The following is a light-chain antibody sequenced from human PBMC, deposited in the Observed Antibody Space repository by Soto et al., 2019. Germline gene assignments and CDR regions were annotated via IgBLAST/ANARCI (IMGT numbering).Light chain of an antibody. CDR2: KAS. CDR3: HQHGTLPPWT. Sequence: SPCTLSGSIGDRFTITCLTSQTSSSWLAWYQQKPGKAPKLLIYKASTLKSGVPSRFSGSGSGKLSPPTSRLQHQDFAVPYCHQHGTLPPWTFGQGTKVDIK. CDR1: QTSSSW. J-gene: IGKJ1*01. V-gene: IGKV1-5*03.